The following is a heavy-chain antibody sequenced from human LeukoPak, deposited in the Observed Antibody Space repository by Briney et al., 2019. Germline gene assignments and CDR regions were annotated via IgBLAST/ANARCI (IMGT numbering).Heavy chain of an antibody. D-gene: IGHD6-19*01. V-gene: IGHV4-39*07. Sequence: SETLSLTCTVSGGSISSSSYYWGWIRQPPGKGLEWIGSIYHSGSTYYNPSLKSRVTISVDTSKNQFSLKLSSVTAADTAVYYCARVRGSGWYRNFDYWGQGTLVTVSS. CDR1: GGSISSSSYY. CDR2: IYHSGST. CDR3: ARVRGSGWYRNFDY. J-gene: IGHJ4*02.